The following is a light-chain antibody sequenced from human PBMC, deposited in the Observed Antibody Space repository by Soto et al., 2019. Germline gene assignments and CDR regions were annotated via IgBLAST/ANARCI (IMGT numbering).Light chain of an antibody. V-gene: IGLV2-14*01. J-gene: IGLJ2*01. CDR3: SSYTSRSIVV. Sequence: QSALTQPASVSGSPGQSITISCTGTSNDVGNGYDSVSWYRQHPGKAPKLLIYEVIHRPSGVSNRFSGSKSGNTASLTISGLQADDEADYYCSSYTSRSIVVFGGGTKLTVL. CDR2: EVI. CDR1: SNDVGNGYDS.